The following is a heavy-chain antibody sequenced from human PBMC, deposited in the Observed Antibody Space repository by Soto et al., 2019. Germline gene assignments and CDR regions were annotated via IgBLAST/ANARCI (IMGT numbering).Heavy chain of an antibody. CDR3: AKDYGSGALHLYYFDY. CDR1: GFTFSSYG. V-gene: IGHV3-30*18. Sequence: GGSLRLSCAASGFTFSSYGMHWVRQAPGKGLEWVAVISYDGSNKYYADSVKGRFTISRDNSKNTLYLQMNSLRAEDTAVYYCAKDYGSGALHLYYFDYWGQGTLVTVSS. CDR2: ISYDGSNK. D-gene: IGHD3-10*01. J-gene: IGHJ4*02.